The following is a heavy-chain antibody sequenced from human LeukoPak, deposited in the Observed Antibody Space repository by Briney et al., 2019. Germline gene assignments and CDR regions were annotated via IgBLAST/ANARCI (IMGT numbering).Heavy chain of an antibody. CDR2: IYYSGST. D-gene: IGHD3-22*01. J-gene: IGHJ2*01. Sequence: SETLSLTCTVSGGSISSYYWSWIRQPPGKGLEWIGYIYYSGSTNYNPSLKSRVTISVDTSKNQFSLKPSSVTAADTAVYYCARVNYDSSGYYGRVGWYFDLWGRGTLVTVSS. V-gene: IGHV4-59*01. CDR1: GGSISSYY. CDR3: ARVNYDSSGYYGRVGWYFDL.